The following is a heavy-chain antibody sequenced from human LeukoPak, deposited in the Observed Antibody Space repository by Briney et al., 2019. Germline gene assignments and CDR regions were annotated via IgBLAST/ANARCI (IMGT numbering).Heavy chain of an antibody. J-gene: IGHJ4*02. CDR3: ARETSKGYFDY. Sequence: SETLSLTCGVYGGSFSGYYWSWIRQPPGKGLESIGEINHSGSTNYNPSLKSRVTISVDTSKNQFSLKLSSVTAADTAVYYCARETSKGYFDYWGQGTLVTVSA. D-gene: IGHD2-2*01. CDR1: GGSFSGYY. CDR2: INHSGST. V-gene: IGHV4-34*01.